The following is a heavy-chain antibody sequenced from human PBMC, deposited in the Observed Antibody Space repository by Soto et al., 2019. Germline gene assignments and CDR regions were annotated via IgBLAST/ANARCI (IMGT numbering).Heavy chain of an antibody. CDR2: INHSGST. Sequence: PSETLSLTCAVYGGSFSGYYWIWIRQPPGKGLEWIGEINHSGSTNYNPSLKSRVTISVDTSKNQFSLKLSSVTAADTAVYYCARVELYYGSGSYRSWGQGTLVTVS. CDR3: ARVELYYGSGSYRS. J-gene: IGHJ5*02. D-gene: IGHD3-10*01. CDR1: GGSFSGYY. V-gene: IGHV4-34*01.